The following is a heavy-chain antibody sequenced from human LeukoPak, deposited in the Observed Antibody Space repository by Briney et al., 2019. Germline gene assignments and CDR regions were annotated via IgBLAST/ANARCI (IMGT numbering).Heavy chain of an antibody. CDR3: ARRDFWSGSDY. Sequence: PGGSLRLSCAASGFTFSSYSMIWVRQAPGKGLEWVSYISSSSSTIYYADSVKGRFTISRDNAKDSLYLQMNSLRADGTAVYYCARRDFWSGSDYWGQGTLVTVSS. V-gene: IGHV3-48*04. CDR1: GFTFSSYS. D-gene: IGHD3-3*01. J-gene: IGHJ4*02. CDR2: ISSSSSTI.